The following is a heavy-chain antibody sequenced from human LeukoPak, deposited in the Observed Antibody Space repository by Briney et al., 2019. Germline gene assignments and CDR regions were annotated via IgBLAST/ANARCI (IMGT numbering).Heavy chain of an antibody. CDR2: IWYDGSNK. D-gene: IGHD3-10*01. J-gene: IGHJ3*02. V-gene: IGHV3-33*01. CDR3: ARSVVRGVIIEGGAFDI. CDR1: GFTFSSYG. Sequence: GGSLRLSCAASGFTFSSYGMHWVRQAPGKGLEWVAVIWYDGSNKYYADSVKGRFTISRDNSKNTLYLQMNSLRAEDTAVYYCARSVVRGVIIEGGAFDIWGQGTMVTVSS.